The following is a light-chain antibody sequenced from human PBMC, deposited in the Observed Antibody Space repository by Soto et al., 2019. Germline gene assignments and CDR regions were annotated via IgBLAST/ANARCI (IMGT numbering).Light chain of an antibody. V-gene: IGKV3-20*01. Sequence: EIVLTQSPGTLSLFPGERATLSCRASQSVSRSFLAWYQQKPGQAPRLLIYGTSNRATGIPDRFSGSGSGKDFTLTISRLEPEDFAVYYCQEYGSTFWTLGQGTKV. CDR3: QEYGSTFWT. CDR1: QSVSRSF. CDR2: GTS. J-gene: IGKJ1*01.